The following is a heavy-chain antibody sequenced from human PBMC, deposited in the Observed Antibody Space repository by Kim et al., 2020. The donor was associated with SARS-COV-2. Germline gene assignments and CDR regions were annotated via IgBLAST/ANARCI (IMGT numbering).Heavy chain of an antibody. CDR3: AREQPYCGGDCQLAGWFDP. CDR2: INPSGGST. V-gene: IGHV1-46*01. D-gene: IGHD2-21*02. CDR1: GYTFTSYY. Sequence: ASVKVSCKASGYTFTSYYMHWVRQAPGQGLEWMGIINPSGGSTSYAQKFQGRVTMTRDTSTSTVYMELSSLRSEDTAVYYCAREQPYCGGDCQLAGWFDPWGQGTLVTVSS. J-gene: IGHJ5*02.